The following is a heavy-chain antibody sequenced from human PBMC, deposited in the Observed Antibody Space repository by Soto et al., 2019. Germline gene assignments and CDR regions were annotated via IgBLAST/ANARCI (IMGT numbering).Heavy chain of an antibody. Sequence: SETLSLTCTVSGGSISSSSYYWGWIRQPPGKGLEWIGSIYYSGSTYYNPSLKSRVTISVDTSKNQFSLKLSSVTAADTAVYYCARHIERWQQPLYFDYWGQGTLVTVSS. D-gene: IGHD6-13*01. CDR2: IYYSGST. CDR3: ARHIERWQQPLYFDY. CDR1: GGSISSSSYY. V-gene: IGHV4-39*01. J-gene: IGHJ4*02.